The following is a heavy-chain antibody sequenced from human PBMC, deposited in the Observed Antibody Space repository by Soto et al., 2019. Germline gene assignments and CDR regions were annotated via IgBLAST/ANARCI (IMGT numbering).Heavy chain of an antibody. CDR1: GFTFSNYA. V-gene: IGHV3-23*01. J-gene: IGHJ6*02. CDR3: AKAGPGYSGYYNYYYNGMDV. CDR2: ISGSGGSI. D-gene: IGHD5-12*01. Sequence: EVQLLESGGGLVQPGGSLRLSCAASGFTFSNYAVNWVRQAPGTGLEWVSGISGSGGSIYYADSVKGRFIISRDNSKNTVNLHMNSLRAEETAVYYRAKAGPGYSGYYNYYYNGMDVWGQGTTVTVSS.